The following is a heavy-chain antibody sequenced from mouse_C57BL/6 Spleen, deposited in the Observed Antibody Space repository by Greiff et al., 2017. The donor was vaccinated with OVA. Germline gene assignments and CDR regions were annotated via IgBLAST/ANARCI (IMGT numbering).Heavy chain of an antibody. D-gene: IGHD2-1*01. CDR1: GYTFTSYW. J-gene: IGHJ2*01. CDR3: ARWGYGNYCFDY. Sequence: QVQLQQSGAELVKPGASVKMSCKASGYTFTSYWITWVKQRPGQGLEWIGDIYPGSGSTNYNEKFKCKATLTVDTSSSTAYMQLSSLTSEDSAVYYCARWGYGNYCFDYWGQGTTLTVSS. V-gene: IGHV1-55*01. CDR2: IYPGSGST.